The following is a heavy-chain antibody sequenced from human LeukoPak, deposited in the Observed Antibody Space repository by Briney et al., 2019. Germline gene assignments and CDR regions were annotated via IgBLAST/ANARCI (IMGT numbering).Heavy chain of an antibody. CDR2: ISSSGSTI. J-gene: IGHJ6*04. V-gene: IGHV3-48*03. D-gene: IGHD3-10*02. Sequence: GGSLRLSCAASGFTFGTYAMGWVRQAPGKGLEWVSYISSSGSTIYYADSVKGRFTISRDNAKNSLYLQMNSLRAEDTAVYYCAELGITMIGGVWGKGTTVTISS. CDR3: AELGITMIGGV. CDR1: GFTFGTYA.